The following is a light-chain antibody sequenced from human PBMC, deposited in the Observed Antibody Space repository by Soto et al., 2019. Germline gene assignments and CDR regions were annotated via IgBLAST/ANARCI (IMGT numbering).Light chain of an antibody. CDR2: GAS. CDR1: QSVSSTY. Sequence: EIVLTQSPGPVSLAPGGSATLSCRASQSVSSTYLAWYQQKPGQAPRLLIYGASSRATGIPDRFSGSGSGTDFTLTINRLEPEDFAVYYCQHYGNSPPSVTFGPGTKVDIK. V-gene: IGKV3-20*01. CDR3: QHYGNSPPSVT. J-gene: IGKJ3*01.